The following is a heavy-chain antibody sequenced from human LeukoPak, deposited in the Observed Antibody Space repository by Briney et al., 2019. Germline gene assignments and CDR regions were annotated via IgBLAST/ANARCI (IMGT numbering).Heavy chain of an antibody. CDR2: INHSGST. CDR3: ARGTHCSSTSCYWAPPWFDP. CDR1: GGSISSYY. Sequence: SETLSLTCTVSGGSISSYYWSWIRQPPGKGLEWIGEINHSGSTNYNPSLKSRVTISVDTSKNQFSLKLSSVTAADTAVYYCARGTHCSSTSCYWAPPWFDPWGQGTLVTVSS. D-gene: IGHD2-2*01. V-gene: IGHV4-34*01. J-gene: IGHJ5*02.